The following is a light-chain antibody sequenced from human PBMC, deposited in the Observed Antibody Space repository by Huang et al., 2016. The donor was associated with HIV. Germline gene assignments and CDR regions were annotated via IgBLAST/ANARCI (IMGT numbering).Light chain of an antibody. Sequence: IVITQSPLSLPVTPGEPASISCRSSQSLLHSHGYNYLDWYVQKTGQAPQLLISLSSDRAAGVPDRFSASGSVTDFTLKISRVQAEDVCVYFCMQALQTPRTFGQGTRLEIK. CDR3: MQALQTPRT. CDR2: LSS. CDR1: QSLLHSHGYNY. J-gene: IGKJ5*01. V-gene: IGKV2-28*01.